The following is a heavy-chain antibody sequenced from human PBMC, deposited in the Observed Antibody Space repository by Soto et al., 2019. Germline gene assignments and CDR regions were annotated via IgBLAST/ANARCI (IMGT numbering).Heavy chain of an antibody. CDR1: GNTFTSYY. J-gene: IGHJ6*02. Sequence: QVQLVQSGAEVKKPGASVKVSCKASGNTFTSYYMHWVRQPPGQGLEWMGIINPSSGSTSYAQKFQGRVTMTRDTSTSTVYMELSSLRSEDTAVYYCARDRAPGWAYYYGMDVWGQGTTVTVSS. CDR2: INPSSGST. CDR3: ARDRAPGWAYYYGMDV. V-gene: IGHV1-46*03. D-gene: IGHD1-26*01.